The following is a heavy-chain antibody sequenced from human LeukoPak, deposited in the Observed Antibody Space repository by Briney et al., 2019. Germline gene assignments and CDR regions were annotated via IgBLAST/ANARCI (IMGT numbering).Heavy chain of an antibody. V-gene: IGHV1-2*02. Sequence: GASVKVSCKASGYTFTGYYMHWVRRAPGQGLEWMGWINPNSGGTYYAQKFQGRVTMTRDTSISTAYMELSRLRSDDTAVFYCARDTYSSGWQCPDYWGQGTLVTVSS. CDR3: ARDTYSSGWQCPDY. D-gene: IGHD6-19*01. CDR1: GYTFTGYY. J-gene: IGHJ4*02. CDR2: INPNSGGT.